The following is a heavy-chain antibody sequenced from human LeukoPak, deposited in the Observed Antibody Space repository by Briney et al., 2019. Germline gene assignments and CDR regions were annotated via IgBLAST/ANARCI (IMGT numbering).Heavy chain of an antibody. CDR1: GCTFSSYA. CDR2: IIPIFGTA. CDR3: ATGAGGQKLVDY. J-gene: IGHJ4*02. V-gene: IGHV1-69*06. D-gene: IGHD6-13*01. Sequence: LWASVKVSCKASGCTFSSYAISWVRQAPGQGLEWMGGIIPIFGTANYAKKFQGRFTMTEDTSTDTAYMELSSLTSKDPAVYYCATGAGGQKLVDYWGQGTLVTVSS.